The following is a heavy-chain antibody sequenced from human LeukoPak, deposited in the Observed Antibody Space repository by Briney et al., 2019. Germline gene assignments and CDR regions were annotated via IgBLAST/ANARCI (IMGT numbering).Heavy chain of an antibody. CDR2: INHSGST. V-gene: IGHV4-34*01. Sequence: SETLSLTCAVYGGSFSGYYWSWIRQPPGKGLEWIGEINHSGSTNYNPSLKSRVTISVDTSKNQFSLKLSSVTAADTAVYYCARSHRYFDRSPVGYWGQGTLVTVSS. D-gene: IGHD3-9*01. CDR1: GGSFSGYY. J-gene: IGHJ4*02. CDR3: ARSHRYFDRSPVGY.